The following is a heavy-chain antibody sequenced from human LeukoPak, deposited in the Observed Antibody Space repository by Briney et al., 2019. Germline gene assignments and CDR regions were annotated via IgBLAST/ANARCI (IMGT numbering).Heavy chain of an antibody. CDR2: ISSSSSYI. D-gene: IGHD6-19*01. CDR3: ARLRIAVAKVDAFDI. Sequence: GGSLRLSCAASGFTFSSYSMNWVRQAPGKGLEWVSSISSSSSYIYYADSVKGRFTISRDNAKNSLYLQMNSLRTEDTAVYYCARLRIAVAKVDAFDIWGQGTMVTVSS. V-gene: IGHV3-21*01. CDR1: GFTFSSYS. J-gene: IGHJ3*02.